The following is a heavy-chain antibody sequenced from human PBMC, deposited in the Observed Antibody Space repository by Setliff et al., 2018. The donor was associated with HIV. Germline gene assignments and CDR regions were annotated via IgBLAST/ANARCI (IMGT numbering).Heavy chain of an antibody. D-gene: IGHD6-19*01. CDR2: IYYSGST. CDR1: GDSISSGDSH. Sequence: SETLSLTCTVSGDSISSGDSHWNWIRQPPGKGLEWIGSIYYSGSTNYKPSLKSRVTISVDTSKNQFSLKLRSVTAADTAVYFCARDPSGWYRGNYFDYWGQGTLVTVSS. V-gene: IGHV4-61*08. CDR3: ARDPSGWYRGNYFDY. J-gene: IGHJ4*02.